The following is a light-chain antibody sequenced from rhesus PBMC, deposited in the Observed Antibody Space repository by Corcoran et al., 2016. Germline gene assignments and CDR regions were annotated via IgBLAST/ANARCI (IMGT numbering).Light chain of an antibody. CDR2: KAS. CDR1: QGISSW. Sequence: DIQMTQSPSSLSASVGDTVTITCRASQGISSWLAWYQQKPGKAPKLLVYKASSLQSGVPSRFIGSGSGTYFTLTISSLQSEDFATYYWQQYSSRPPTFGGGTKVELK. V-gene: IGKV1-22*01. J-gene: IGKJ4*01. CDR3: QQYSSRPPT.